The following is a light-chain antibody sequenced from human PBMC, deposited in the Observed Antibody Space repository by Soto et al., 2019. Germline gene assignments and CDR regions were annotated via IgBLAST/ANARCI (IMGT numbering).Light chain of an antibody. J-gene: IGKJ3*01. CDR3: QQSRSAAFT. CDR1: QSISDY. Sequence: DIQMTQSPFSLSASLGDRVTITCRASQSISDYLNWYQQKPGQAPKLLIFAASSLQVGVPSRFRGSGAGTHRPLTISQLQPEDFATYVFQQSRSAAFTFGPRATGDIK. CDR2: AAS. V-gene: IGKV1-39*01.